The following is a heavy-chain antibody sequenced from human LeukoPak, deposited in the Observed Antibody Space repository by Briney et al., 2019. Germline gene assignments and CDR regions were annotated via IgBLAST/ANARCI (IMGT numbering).Heavy chain of an antibody. D-gene: IGHD5-24*01. V-gene: IGHV3-49*04. Sequence: GGSLRLSCTASGFTFGDYAMSWVRQAPGKGLEWVGFIRSKAYGGTTEYAASVKGRFTISRDDSKSIAYLQMNSLKTEDTAVYYCRARWLQSDERYFDYWGQGTLVTVSS. CDR1: GFTFGDYA. CDR3: RARWLQSDERYFDY. CDR2: IRSKAYGGTT. J-gene: IGHJ4*02.